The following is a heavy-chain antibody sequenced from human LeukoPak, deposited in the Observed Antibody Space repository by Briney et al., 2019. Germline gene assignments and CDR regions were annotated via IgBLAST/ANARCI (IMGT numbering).Heavy chain of an antibody. Sequence: GGSLRLSCAASGFTFNTYSMNWVRQAPGKGLEWISYISSGSRSTYYADSVKGRFTISRDNGKNSLYLDMNSLRVEDTGVYYCARVRRSAKNYYGMDVWGQGSTVTVSS. CDR2: ISSGSRST. CDR3: ARVRRSAKNYYGMDV. V-gene: IGHV3-48*01. J-gene: IGHJ6*02. CDR1: GFTFNTYS.